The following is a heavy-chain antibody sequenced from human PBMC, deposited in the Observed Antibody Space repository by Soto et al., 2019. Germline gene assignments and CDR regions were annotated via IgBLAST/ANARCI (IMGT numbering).Heavy chain of an antibody. J-gene: IGHJ4*02. D-gene: IGHD3-16*02. CDR3: ASRHLGYYDYIWGSYPKPFDY. Sequence: SETLSLTCTVSGGSISSSSYYWGWIRQPPGKGLEWIGSIYYSGSTYYNPSLKSRVTISVDTSKNQFSLKLSSVTAADTAVYYCASRHLGYYDYIWGSYPKPFDYWGQGTLVTVSS. CDR2: IYYSGST. V-gene: IGHV4-39*01. CDR1: GGSISSSSYY.